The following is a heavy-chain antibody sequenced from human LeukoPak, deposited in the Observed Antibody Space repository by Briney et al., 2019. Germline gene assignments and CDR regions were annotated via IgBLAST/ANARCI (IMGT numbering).Heavy chain of an antibody. Sequence: PGGSLRLSCAASGFTFDDYGMSWVRQAPGKGLEWVSGINWNGGSTGYADSVKGRFTISRDNAKNSLYLQMNSLRAEDTALYYCARDRNYYGSGSSYMDVWGKGTTVTVSS. D-gene: IGHD3-10*01. CDR1: GFTFDDYG. J-gene: IGHJ6*03. CDR3: ARDRNYYGSGSSYMDV. V-gene: IGHV3-20*04. CDR2: INWNGGST.